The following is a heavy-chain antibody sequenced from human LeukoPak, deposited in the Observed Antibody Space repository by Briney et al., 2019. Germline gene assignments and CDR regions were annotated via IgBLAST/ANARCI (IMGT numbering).Heavy chain of an antibody. Sequence: GGSLRLSCAASGFTFSSYGMHWVRQAPGKGLEWVAFIRYDGSNKYYADSVKGRFTISRGNSKNTMYLQMNSLRAEDTAVYYCAKAARVFGYQLLLGGPDYWGQGTLVTVSS. CDR1: GFTFSSYG. CDR3: AKAARVFGYQLLLGGPDY. V-gene: IGHV3-30*02. J-gene: IGHJ4*02. CDR2: IRYDGSNK. D-gene: IGHD2-2*01.